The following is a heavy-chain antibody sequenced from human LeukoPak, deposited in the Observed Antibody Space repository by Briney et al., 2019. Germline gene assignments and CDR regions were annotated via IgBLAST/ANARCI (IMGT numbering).Heavy chain of an antibody. CDR2: IYNSGST. V-gene: IGHV4-39*02. Sequence: PSETLSLTCTVSGGSMSSSGYYWGWIRQPPGKGLEWIGIIYNSGSTYYNPSLKSRVTISVDTSKNQFSLRLRSLTAADTAVYYCARELGKQWGQGTLVTVSS. CDR1: GGSMSSSGYY. D-gene: IGHD7-27*01. CDR3: ARELGKQ. J-gene: IGHJ4*02.